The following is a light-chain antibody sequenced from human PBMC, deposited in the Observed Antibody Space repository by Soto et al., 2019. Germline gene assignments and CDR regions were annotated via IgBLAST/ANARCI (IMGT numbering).Light chain of an antibody. CDR2: GAS. V-gene: IGKV3-11*01. CDR3: QQHSHWPPWT. CDR1: KNVRPL. Sequence: VLPQSPTTLPCPPGKGATLSCGASKNVRPLLDGYQQNPGQAPRLLIHGASTRATGIPARFSGSGSGTDFTLTISNLEPEDFAVYYCQQHSHWPPWTFGQGTRVEI. J-gene: IGKJ1*01.